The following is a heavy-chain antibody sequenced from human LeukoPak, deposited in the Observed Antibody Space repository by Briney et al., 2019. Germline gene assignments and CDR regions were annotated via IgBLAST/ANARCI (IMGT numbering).Heavy chain of an antibody. D-gene: IGHD3-10*01. V-gene: IGHV4-34*01. Sequence: SETLSLTCAVYGGSFSGYYWSWIRQPPGKGLEWIGEINHSGSTNYNPSLKSRVTISVDTSKNQFSLKLSSVTAADTAVYYCASPPDRRGFDYWGQGTLVTVSP. CDR2: INHSGST. J-gene: IGHJ4*02. CDR3: ASPPDRRGFDY. CDR1: GGSFSGYY.